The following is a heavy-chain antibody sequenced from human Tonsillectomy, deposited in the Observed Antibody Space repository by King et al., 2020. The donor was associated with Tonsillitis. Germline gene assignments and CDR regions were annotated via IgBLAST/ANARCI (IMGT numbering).Heavy chain of an antibody. J-gene: IGHJ3*02. CDR1: GGSISSVDYY. CDR2: IYYSGST. D-gene: IGHD3-22*01. Sequence: VQLQESGPGLVKPSQTLSLTCTVSGGSISSVDYYWSWIRQPPGKGLEWIGYIYYSGSTYYNPSLKSRVTISVDTSKNQFSLKLSSVTAADTAVYYCARDRYDSSGYYPGAFDIWGQGTMVTVSS. V-gene: IGHV4-30-4*01. CDR3: ARDRYDSSGYYPGAFDI.